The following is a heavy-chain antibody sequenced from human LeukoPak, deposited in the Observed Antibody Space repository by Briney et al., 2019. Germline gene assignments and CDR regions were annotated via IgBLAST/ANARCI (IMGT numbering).Heavy chain of an antibody. CDR3: ARSVEGHFDY. V-gene: IGHV3-48*02. CDR2: ITSNSGAI. Sequence: GGSLRLSCAASGFTFSNYAMNWVRQAPGKGLEWVSYITSNSGAIYYADSVKGRFTISRDNAKNSLSLQMNSLRDEDTAIYYCARSVEGHFDYWGQGSLVTVSS. CDR1: GFTFSNYA. D-gene: IGHD2-21*01. J-gene: IGHJ4*02.